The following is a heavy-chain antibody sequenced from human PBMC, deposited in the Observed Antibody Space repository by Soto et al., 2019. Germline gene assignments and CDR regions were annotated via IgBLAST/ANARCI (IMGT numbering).Heavy chain of an antibody. J-gene: IGHJ5*02. D-gene: IGHD6-13*01. Sequence: QVQLVQSGAEVKKPGASVKVSCKASGYTFTSYGISWVRLSPGQGLEWMGWISAYNGNTNNAQKFQGRVAVTTDTSTSTAYMELMNLRSDDTAVYYCARTAVYSSTDNWFDPWGQGTLVTVSS. CDR3: ARTAVYSSTDNWFDP. CDR2: ISAYNGNT. CDR1: GYTFTSYG. V-gene: IGHV1-18*01.